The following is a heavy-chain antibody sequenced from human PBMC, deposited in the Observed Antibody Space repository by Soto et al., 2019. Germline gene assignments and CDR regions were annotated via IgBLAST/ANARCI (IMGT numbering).Heavy chain of an antibody. CDR2: IYTSGST. V-gene: IGHV4-4*07. CDR1: GGSISNYY. CDR3: ARELRGSGWHAGHYFDY. J-gene: IGHJ4*02. D-gene: IGHD6-19*01. Sequence: PSETLSLTCTVSGGSISNYYWSWIRQPAGKGLEWIGRIYTSGSTNYNPSLKSRVTMSVDTSKNQFSLKLSSVTAADTAVYYCARELRGSGWHAGHYFDYWGQGTLVTVS.